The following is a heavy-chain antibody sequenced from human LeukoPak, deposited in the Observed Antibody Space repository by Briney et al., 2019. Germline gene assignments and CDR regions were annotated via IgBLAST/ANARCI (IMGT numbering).Heavy chain of an antibody. Sequence: GGSLRLSCAASGFTFSSYAMSWVRQAPGKGLEWVSAISGSGGSTYYADSVKGRFTISRDNSKNTLYLQMNSLRAEDTAVYYCARDFPPYYDFWSGYYDYWGQGTLVTVSS. V-gene: IGHV3-23*01. CDR3: ARDFPPYYDFWSGYYDY. D-gene: IGHD3-3*01. CDR1: GFTFSSYA. CDR2: ISGSGGST. J-gene: IGHJ4*02.